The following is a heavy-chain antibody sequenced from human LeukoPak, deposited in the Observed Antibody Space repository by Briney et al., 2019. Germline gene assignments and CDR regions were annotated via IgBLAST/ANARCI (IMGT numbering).Heavy chain of an antibody. CDR3: AKDHYDSSGHGIDY. J-gene: IGHJ4*02. CDR1: GFTFSTYG. D-gene: IGHD3-22*01. CDR2: IRFDGNNN. V-gene: IGHV3-30*02. Sequence: PGGSLRLSCAASGFTFSTYGMHWVRQAPGKGLEGVAFIRFDGNNNFQADSVKGRFTISRDISKNTLYLQMSSLRPDDTAVYYCAKDHYDSSGHGIDYWGQGALVTVSS.